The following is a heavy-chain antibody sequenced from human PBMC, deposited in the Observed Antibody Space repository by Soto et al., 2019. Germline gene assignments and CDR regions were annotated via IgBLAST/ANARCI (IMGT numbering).Heavy chain of an antibody. V-gene: IGHV3-72*01. Sequence: EVQLVESGGGLVQPGGSLRLSCATSGFTFSDHYMDWVRQAPAKGLEWVGRTRNRANGYTTEYAASVKGRFTISRDDSKTSLFLQMNSLTTEDTAVYYCARAFYGSGSYSLDYWGQGALVTVSS. D-gene: IGHD3-10*01. CDR3: ARAFYGSGSYSLDY. CDR1: GFTFSDHY. CDR2: TRNRANGYTT. J-gene: IGHJ4*02.